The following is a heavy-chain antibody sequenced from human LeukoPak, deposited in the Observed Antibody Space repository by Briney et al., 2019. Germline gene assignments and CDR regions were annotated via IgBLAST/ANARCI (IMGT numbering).Heavy chain of an antibody. V-gene: IGHV1-46*01. CDR3: VREESGGYFDY. Sequence: ASVKIACKSFGFTFTNYLLHWVRQAPGRGLEWVGRIAPSVDTTNYAQKFRGRVTMTRDTSTSTVYMELSSLRSDDTAIYYCVREESGGYFDYWGQGTLVTVSS. J-gene: IGHJ4*02. CDR1: GFTFTNYL. CDR2: IAPSVDTT. D-gene: IGHD2-8*02.